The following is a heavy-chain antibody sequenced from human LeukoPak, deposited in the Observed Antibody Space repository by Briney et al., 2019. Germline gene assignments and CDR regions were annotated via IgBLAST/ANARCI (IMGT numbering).Heavy chain of an antibody. CDR1: GFTFGDYA. CDR2: IRSKAYGGTT. Sequence: GGSLRLSCTASGFTFGDYAMSWVRQAPGKGLEWVGFIRSKAYGGTTEYAASVKGRFTISRDDSKSIAYLQMNSLKTEDTAVYYCTRDCPYCSSTSHLPHFDYWGQGTLVTVSS. V-gene: IGHV3-49*04. J-gene: IGHJ4*02. D-gene: IGHD2-2*01. CDR3: TRDCPYCSSTSHLPHFDY.